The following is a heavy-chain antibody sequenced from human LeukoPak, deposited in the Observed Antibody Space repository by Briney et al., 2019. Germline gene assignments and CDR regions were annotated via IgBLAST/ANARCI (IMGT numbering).Heavy chain of an antibody. CDR1: AFRSRIWP. CDR3: VKGVATYESISGYFDY. Sequence: GGSLRLSCVASAFRSRIWPFPWVAQAPGRGLDGVTNLSHDGINKHYVDPVRGRFTISRDNSKNTLFLQMNSLTAEDTAVYYCVKGVATYESISGYFDYWGQGTLVTVSS. J-gene: IGHJ4*02. CDR2: LSHDGINK. D-gene: IGHD3-22*01. V-gene: IGHV3-30*18.